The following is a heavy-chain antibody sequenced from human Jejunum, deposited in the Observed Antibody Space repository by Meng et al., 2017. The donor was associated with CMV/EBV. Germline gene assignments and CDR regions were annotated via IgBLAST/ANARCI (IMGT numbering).Heavy chain of an antibody. J-gene: IGHJ4*02. CDR3: ARDAAYCDGGGCYSAYYFDY. D-gene: IGHD2-15*01. CDR1: YG. CDR2: IGISPTTI. Sequence: YGMNWVRQAPGKGLEWISYIGISPTTIYYADSVKGRFTISRDNAKNSLYLDMKSLRAEDTAVYYCARDAAYCDGGGCYSAYYFDYWGQGALVTVSS. V-gene: IGHV3-48*04.